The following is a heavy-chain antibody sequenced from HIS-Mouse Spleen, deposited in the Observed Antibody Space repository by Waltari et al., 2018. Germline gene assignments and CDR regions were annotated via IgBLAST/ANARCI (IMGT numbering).Heavy chain of an antibody. CDR3: VVSGS. D-gene: IGHD1-26*01. CDR1: GFTFSSHG. Sequence: QVQLVESGGGVVQPGRSRRLSCAASGFTFSSHGMHWVRQAPGKGLEWVAVISYDGSNKYYADSVKGRFTISRDNSKNTLYLQMNSLRAEDTAVYYCVVSGSWGQGTMVTVSS. J-gene: IGHJ3*01. V-gene: IGHV3-30*03. CDR2: ISYDGSNK.